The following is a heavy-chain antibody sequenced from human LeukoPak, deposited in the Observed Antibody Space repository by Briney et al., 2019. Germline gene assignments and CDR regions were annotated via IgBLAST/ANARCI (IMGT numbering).Heavy chain of an antibody. J-gene: IGHJ6*04. V-gene: IGHV3-23*01. CDR2: ISGSGGST. CDR3: AKAPQQGSSSS. CDR1: GFMFSNYA. Sequence: GGSLRLSCAASGFMFSNYAMSWVRQAPGRGLEWVSAISGSGGSTYYADSVKGRFTISRDNSKNTLYLQMNSLRAEDTAVYYCAKAPQQGSSSSWGKGTTVTVSS. D-gene: IGHD6-6*01.